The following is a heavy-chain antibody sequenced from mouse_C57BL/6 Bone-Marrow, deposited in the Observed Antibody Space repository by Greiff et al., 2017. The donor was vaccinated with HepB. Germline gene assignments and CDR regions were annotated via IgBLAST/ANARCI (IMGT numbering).Heavy chain of an antibody. D-gene: IGHD2-3*01. Sequence: EVQLQQSGAELVRPGASVKLSCTASGFNIKDDYMHWVKQRPEQGLEWIGWIDPENGDTEYATKFQGKATITADTSSNTAYMQLSSLTSEDTAVYYCTTRGNGYSWFAYWDQGTLVTVSA. CDR1: GFNIKDDY. J-gene: IGHJ3*01. CDR3: TTRGNGYSWFAY. V-gene: IGHV14-4*01. CDR2: IDPENGDT.